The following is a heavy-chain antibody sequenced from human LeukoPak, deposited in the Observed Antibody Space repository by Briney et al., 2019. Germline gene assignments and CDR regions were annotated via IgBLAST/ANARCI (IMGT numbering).Heavy chain of an antibody. D-gene: IGHD2-2*01. CDR2: ITATGSFM. V-gene: IGHV3-21*01. Sequence: PGGSLRLSCTTSGFIFSQHSMSWVRQAPGRGLEWVASITATGSFMYYADSVRGRFTISRDNNKELLYLQMYSLRAEDTAVYYSARDYCSSTSCYDYWGQGTLVTVSS. J-gene: IGHJ4*02. CDR1: GFIFSQHS. CDR3: ARDYCSSTSCYDY.